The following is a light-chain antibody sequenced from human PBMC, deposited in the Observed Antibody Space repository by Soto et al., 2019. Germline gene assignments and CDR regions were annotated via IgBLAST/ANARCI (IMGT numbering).Light chain of an antibody. CDR1: QSVSNS. J-gene: IGKJ1*01. Sequence: EIVMTQSPATLSVSPGERATLSCSASQSVSNSLAWYQQKPGQAPRVLIYGASTRATGIPARFSGSGSGTEFTLTISSLQSEDFAVYYCQQYNNWPPWTFGQGTKVEI. CDR3: QQYNNWPPWT. V-gene: IGKV3-15*01. CDR2: GAS.